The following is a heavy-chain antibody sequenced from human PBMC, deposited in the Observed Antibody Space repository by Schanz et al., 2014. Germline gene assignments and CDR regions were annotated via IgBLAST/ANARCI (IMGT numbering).Heavy chain of an antibody. V-gene: IGHV3-23*04. J-gene: IGHJ4*02. D-gene: IGHD4-17*01. CDR3: VRDTDYHFDY. CDR2: ISGSGSTT. Sequence: EVRLVESGGALVQPGGSLRLSCAASGFTFNRHAMNWVRQAPGKGLEWVSGISGSGSTTYYADSVKGRFTISRDNAKNTLYLQMNSLRAEDTAVYYCVRDTDYHFDYWGQGTLVTVSS. CDR1: GFTFNRHA.